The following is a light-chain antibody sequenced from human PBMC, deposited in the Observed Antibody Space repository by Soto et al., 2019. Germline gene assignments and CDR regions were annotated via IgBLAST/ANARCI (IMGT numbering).Light chain of an antibody. CDR3: QQYNDSFPYT. Sequence: DIQMTQSPSTLSASVGDRVTITCRASQSISSWLAWYQQKPGKAPKLLIYKASTLESGVPSRFSGSRSGTEFTLTVSSLQPDDFATYYCQQYNDSFPYTFGQGTKVDIK. CDR2: KAS. CDR1: QSISSW. V-gene: IGKV1-5*03. J-gene: IGKJ2*01.